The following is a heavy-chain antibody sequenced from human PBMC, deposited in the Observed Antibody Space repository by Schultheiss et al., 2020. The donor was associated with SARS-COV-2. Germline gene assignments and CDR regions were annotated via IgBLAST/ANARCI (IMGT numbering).Heavy chain of an antibody. V-gene: IGHV4-61*08. CDR2: IYYSGRA. D-gene: IGHD5-18*01. CDR1: GGSIRSGESY. CDR3: ARLIAGYSYGHYAEYFRL. Sequence: SETLSLTCTVSGGSIRSGESYWTWIRQSPGKGLEWIGHIYYSGRATYNPSLESRVTISVDTSKNQFSLDVTSVTAADTAVYYCARLIAGYSYGHYAEYFRLWGQGTPVTVSS. J-gene: IGHJ1*01.